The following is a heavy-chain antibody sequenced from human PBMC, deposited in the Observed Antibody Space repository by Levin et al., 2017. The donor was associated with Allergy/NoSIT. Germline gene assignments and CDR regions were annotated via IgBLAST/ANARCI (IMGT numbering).Heavy chain of an antibody. CDR3: AGGMVRGVGY. D-gene: IGHD3-10*01. CDR2: IYYSGST. Sequence: SETLSLTCPVSGGSISSGGYYWSWTRQHPGKGLEWIGYIYYSGSTYYNPSLKSRVTISVDTSKNQFSLKLSSVTAADTAVYYCAGGMVRGVGYWGQGTLVTVSS. J-gene: IGHJ4*02. CDR1: GGSISSGGYY. V-gene: IGHV4-31*03.